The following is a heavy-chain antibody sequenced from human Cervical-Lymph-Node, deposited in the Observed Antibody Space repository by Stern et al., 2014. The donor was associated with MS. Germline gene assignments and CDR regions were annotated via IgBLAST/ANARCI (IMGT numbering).Heavy chain of an antibody. CDR2: IQRDGSEK. D-gene: IGHD3-22*01. V-gene: IGHV3-7*01. Sequence: EEQLGESGGGLVQPGGTPRLSWAASGFTFSSNWMSWVRQAPGKGLEWVANIQRDGSEKYYVDSGKGRFTFSRDNAKNSVYLQMNSLRAEDTAVYYCARDPWDSSGYYEFGAFDIWGQGTMVAVSS. CDR1: GFTFSSNW. J-gene: IGHJ3*02. CDR3: ARDPWDSSGYYEFGAFDI.